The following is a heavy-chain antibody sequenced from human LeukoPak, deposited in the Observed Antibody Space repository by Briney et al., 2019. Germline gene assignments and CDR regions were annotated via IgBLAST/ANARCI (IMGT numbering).Heavy chain of an antibody. V-gene: IGHV3-7*01. CDR3: ARRRVTIFGVVTVDNWFDP. Sequence: GGSLRLSCAASGFTFSSYWMSWVRQAPGKGLEWMANIKQDGSEKYYVDSVKGRFTISRDNAKNSLYLQMNSLRAEDTAVYYWARRRVTIFGVVTVDNWFDPWGQRTLVTVSS. J-gene: IGHJ5*02. CDR1: GFTFSSYW. CDR2: IKQDGSEK. D-gene: IGHD3-3*01.